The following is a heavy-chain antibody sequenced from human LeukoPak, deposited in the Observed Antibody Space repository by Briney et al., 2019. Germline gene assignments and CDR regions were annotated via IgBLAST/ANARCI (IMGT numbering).Heavy chain of an antibody. CDR2: INSDGSST. V-gene: IGHV3-74*01. Sequence: GGSLRLSCAASGFTFSSYWMHWVRQAPGKGLVWVSRINSDGSSTSYADSVKGRFTISRDNAKNSLYLQMNSLRAEDTALYYCARRWAYDSRQRSFDYWGQGTLVTVSS. J-gene: IGHJ4*02. D-gene: IGHD3-22*01. CDR1: GFTFSSYW. CDR3: ARRWAYDSRQRSFDY.